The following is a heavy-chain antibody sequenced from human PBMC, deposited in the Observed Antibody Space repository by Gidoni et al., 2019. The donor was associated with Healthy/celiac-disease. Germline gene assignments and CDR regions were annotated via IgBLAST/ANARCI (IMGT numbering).Heavy chain of an antibody. CDR3: ARVLGYCSSTSCYPSLDY. Sequence: EVQLVESGGGLVKPGGSLRLSCAASGFTFRSYRMNWFRQAPGKGLAWVSSISSSSSYIFYADSVKGRFTISRDNAKNSLYLQMNSLRAEDTAVYYCARVLGYCSSTSCYPSLDYWGQGTLVTVSS. D-gene: IGHD2-2*01. CDR1: GFTFRSYR. V-gene: IGHV3-21*01. CDR2: ISSSSSYI. J-gene: IGHJ4*02.